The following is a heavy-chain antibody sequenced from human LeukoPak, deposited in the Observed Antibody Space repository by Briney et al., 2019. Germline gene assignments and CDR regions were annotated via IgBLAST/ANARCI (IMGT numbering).Heavy chain of an antibody. Sequence: SVKVSCKASGGTFSSYAISWVRQAPGQGLEWMGGIIPIFGTANYAQKFQGRVTITADKSTSTAYMELSGLRSEDTAVYYCASAVYYYDSSGYTPPSPHFDYWGQGTLVTVSS. V-gene: IGHV1-69*06. D-gene: IGHD3-22*01. J-gene: IGHJ4*02. CDR3: ASAVYYYDSSGYTPPSPHFDY. CDR1: GGTFSSYA. CDR2: IIPIFGTA.